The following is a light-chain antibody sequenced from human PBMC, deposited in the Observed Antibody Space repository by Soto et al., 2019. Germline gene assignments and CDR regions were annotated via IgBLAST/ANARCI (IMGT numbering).Light chain of an antibody. CDR3: QQRINSIT. CDR2: DAS. CDR1: QSVGNY. J-gene: IGKJ5*01. Sequence: DIVLTQSPGTLSLSPGEGATLSCRASQSVGNYFTWYQQKPGQAPRLLIYDASNRATGIPARFSGTGSGTDFTLTISSLEPEDFAVYYCQQRINSITFGQGTRLEIK. V-gene: IGKV3-11*01.